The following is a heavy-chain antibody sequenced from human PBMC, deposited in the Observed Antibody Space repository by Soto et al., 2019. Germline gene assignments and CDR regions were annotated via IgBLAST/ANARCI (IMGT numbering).Heavy chain of an antibody. J-gene: IGHJ4*02. CDR1: GFTFSSYG. V-gene: IGHV3-33*01. D-gene: IGHD6-19*01. Sequence: VGSLRLSCAASGFTFSSYGMHWVRQAPGKGLEWVAVIWYDGSNKYYAESVKGRFTISRDNSKNTLYLQMNSLRAEDTAVYYCARDSHVGSGWQLTADYWGQGTPVTVSS. CDR2: IWYDGSNK. CDR3: ARDSHVGSGWQLTADY.